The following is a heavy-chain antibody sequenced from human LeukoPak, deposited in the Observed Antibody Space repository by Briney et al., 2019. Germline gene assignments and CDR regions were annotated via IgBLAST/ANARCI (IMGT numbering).Heavy chain of an antibody. V-gene: IGHV4-34*01. J-gene: IGHJ4*02. Sequence: SETLSLTCAVYGGSFSGYYWSWIRQPPGKGLEWIGEINHSGSTNYNPSLKSRDTISVDTSKNQFSLKLSSVTAADTAVYYCARYSNYDSDYWGQGTLVTVSS. CDR3: ARYSNYDSDY. CDR1: GGSFSGYY. D-gene: IGHD4-4*01. CDR2: INHSGST.